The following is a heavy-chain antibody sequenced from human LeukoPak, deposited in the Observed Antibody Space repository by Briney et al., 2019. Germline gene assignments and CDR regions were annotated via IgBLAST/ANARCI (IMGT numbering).Heavy chain of an antibody. Sequence: GRSLRLSCAASGFTFSSYGMHWVRQSPGRGLEWVSFISFDGSNEFYADSLKGRFTISRDNSKDTLYLQMDSLRAEDTALYYCAREEHDYVWGSYRYYYYYGIDVWGQGTTVTVSS. J-gene: IGHJ6*02. CDR3: AREEHDYVWGSYRYYYYYGIDV. CDR1: GFTFSSYG. CDR2: ISFDGSNE. V-gene: IGHV3-30*03. D-gene: IGHD3-16*02.